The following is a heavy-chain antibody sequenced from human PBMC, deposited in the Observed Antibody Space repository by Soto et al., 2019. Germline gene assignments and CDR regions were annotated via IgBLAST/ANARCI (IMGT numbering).Heavy chain of an antibody. CDR3: ATMIVETLDYYYGMDV. V-gene: IGHV3-21*01. Sequence: GGSLRLSCAASGFTFSSYSMNWVRQAPGKGLEWVSSISSSSSYIYYADSVKGRFTISRDNAKNSLYLQMNSLRAEDTAVYYCATMIVETLDYYYGMDVWGQGTTVTVSS. J-gene: IGHJ6*02. CDR1: GFTFSSYS. CDR2: ISSSSSYI. D-gene: IGHD3-22*01.